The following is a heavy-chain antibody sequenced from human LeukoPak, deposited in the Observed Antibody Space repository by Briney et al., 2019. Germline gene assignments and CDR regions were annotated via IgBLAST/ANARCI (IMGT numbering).Heavy chain of an antibody. CDR2: IKKDGSDK. CDR1: GFTFSDYW. D-gene: IGHD5-24*01. J-gene: IGHJ4*02. CDR3: ASNRGWQQFDC. Sequence: GGSLRLSCAASGFTFSDYWIDWVRQAPGKGLEWVANIKKDGSDKYFSESVKGRFTISRDNAKQSVYLQMNNLRGEDTAVYYCASNRGWQQFDCWGQGTLVTVSS. V-gene: IGHV3-7*01.